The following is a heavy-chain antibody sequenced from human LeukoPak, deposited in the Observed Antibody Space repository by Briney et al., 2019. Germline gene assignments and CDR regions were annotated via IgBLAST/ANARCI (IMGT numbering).Heavy chain of an antibody. J-gene: IGHJ4*02. Sequence: AGGSLRLSCAASGFTFSSYAMSWVRQAPGKGLEWVSAISGSGGSTYYADSVKGRFTISRDNSKNTLYLQMNSLRAEDTAVYYCANWGAGTKGLYWGQGTLVTVSS. CDR1: GFTFSSYA. CDR3: ANWGAGTKGLY. V-gene: IGHV3-23*01. D-gene: IGHD1-1*01. CDR2: ISGSGGST.